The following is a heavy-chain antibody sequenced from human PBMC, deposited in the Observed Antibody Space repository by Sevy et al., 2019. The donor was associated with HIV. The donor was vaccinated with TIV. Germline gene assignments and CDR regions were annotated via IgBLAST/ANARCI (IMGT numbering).Heavy chain of an antibody. V-gene: IGHV1-18*01. D-gene: IGHD3-3*01. CDR1: GYTFTNYG. CDR2: ISAHNGNT. Sequence: ASVKVSCKASGYTFTNYGISWMRQAPGQGLEWMGWISAHNGNTNYAQKLQGRVTMTTDTSTSTASMELRSLRSDDTAVYYCARDLSHTGRFGAFDIWGQGTMVTVSS. CDR3: ARDLSHTGRFGAFDI. J-gene: IGHJ3*02.